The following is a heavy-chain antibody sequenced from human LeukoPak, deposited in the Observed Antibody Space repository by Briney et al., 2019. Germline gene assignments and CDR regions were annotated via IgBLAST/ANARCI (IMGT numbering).Heavy chain of an antibody. CDR2: INPKSCST. J-gene: IGHJ4*02. CDR1: GYRFTVYN. D-gene: IGHD5-12*01. CDR3: ARDMGYSGYGRFFEY. V-gene: IGHV1-2*02. Sequence: ASVTVSFKDAGYRFTVYNMHWVRLAPGQGREWMGWINPKSCSTSNAQKFQGRVTMTSDTSISTAYMELCRLRSDDTAVYYCARDMGYSGYGRFFEYWGQGTLVTVSS.